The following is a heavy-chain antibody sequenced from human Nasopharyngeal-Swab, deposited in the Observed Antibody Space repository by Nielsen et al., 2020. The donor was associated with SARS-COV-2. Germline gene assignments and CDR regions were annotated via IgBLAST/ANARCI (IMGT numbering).Heavy chain of an antibody. CDR1: GYTFASHY. CDR2: INPSTYST. D-gene: IGHD2/OR15-2a*01. CDR3: ARDQYDTSHFDY. J-gene: IGHJ4*02. Sequence: ASVKVSCKASGYTFASHYIHWVRRAPGQGLEWMGIINPSTYSTTYAQRFQDRITLTRDTSTSTVYMELSSLRSEDTAVYYCARDQYDTSHFDYWGQGTLVTVSS. V-gene: IGHV1-46*01.